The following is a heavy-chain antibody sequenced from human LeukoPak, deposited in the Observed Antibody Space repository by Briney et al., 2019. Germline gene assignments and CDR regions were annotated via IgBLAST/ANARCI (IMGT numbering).Heavy chain of an antibody. CDR1: GFSFSSYS. J-gene: IGHJ4*02. CDR3: VSPTADYPFLYYFDS. CDR2: ISSDGNSK. Sequence: GGSLKLSCAASGFSFSSYSIHWVRQAPGKGLEWVAVISSDGNSKNFALSVKGRFAISRDNSKNTLFLQMNNLRSEDTALYYCVSPTADYPFLYYFDSWGQGTLVTVSS. V-gene: IGHV3-30*09. D-gene: IGHD5-12*01.